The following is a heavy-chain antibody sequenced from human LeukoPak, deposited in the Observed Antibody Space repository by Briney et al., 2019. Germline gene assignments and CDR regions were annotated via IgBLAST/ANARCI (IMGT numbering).Heavy chain of an antibody. CDR3: ARGPPGDYYMDV. J-gene: IGHJ6*03. Sequence: GGSLRLSCAASGFTFSSYWMHWVRQAPGKGLVWVSRINTDGSSTSYADSVKGRFTISRDNAKNTLYLQMNSLRAEDTAVYYCARGPPGDYYMDVWGKGTTVTVSS. V-gene: IGHV3-74*01. CDR2: INTDGSST. CDR1: GFTFSSYW. D-gene: IGHD1-26*01.